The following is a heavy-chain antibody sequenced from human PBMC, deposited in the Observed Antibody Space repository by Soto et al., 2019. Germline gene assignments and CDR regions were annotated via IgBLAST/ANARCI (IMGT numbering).Heavy chain of an antibody. CDR3: ARGTLMIFGVAVNALDY. D-gene: IGHD3-3*01. CDR1: GGSFSGYY. J-gene: IGHJ4*02. CDR2: INHSGKT. Sequence: SETQSLTCAVYGGSFSGYYGSWIRQAPEKGLEWIGEINHSGKTNYSPSLKSRVTISADTSKNQFSLSLNDVTAADTAVYYCARGTLMIFGVAVNALDYWGQGSLVTVSS. V-gene: IGHV4-34*01.